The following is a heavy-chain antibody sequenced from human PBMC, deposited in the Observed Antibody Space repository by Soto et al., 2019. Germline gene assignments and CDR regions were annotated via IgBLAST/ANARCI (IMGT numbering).Heavy chain of an antibody. Sequence: GGSLRLSCAASRFTFNTYWVTWVRQAPGKGLEWLANINQDGSEEYYVDSVKGRFTISRDNIKNSLFLQMNSLRAEDTAVYYCARVASYYYFYLDVWGKGTTVTVSS. CDR1: RFTFNTYW. CDR2: INQDGSEE. J-gene: IGHJ6*03. CDR3: ARVASYYYFYLDV. V-gene: IGHV3-7*01.